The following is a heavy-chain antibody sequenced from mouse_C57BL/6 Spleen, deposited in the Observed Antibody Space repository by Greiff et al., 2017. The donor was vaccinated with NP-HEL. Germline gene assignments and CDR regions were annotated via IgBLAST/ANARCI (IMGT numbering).Heavy chain of an antibody. D-gene: IGHD1-1*01. V-gene: IGHV1-69*01. J-gene: IGHJ3*01. CDR2: IDPSDSYT. Sequence: VQLQQPGAELVMPGASVKLSCKASGYTFTSYWMHWVKQRPGQGLEWIGEIDPSDSYTNYNQKFKGKSTLTVDKSSSTAYMQLSSLTSEDSAVYYCARRGSNGFAYWGQGTLFTVSA. CDR3: ARRGSNGFAY. CDR1: GYTFTSYW.